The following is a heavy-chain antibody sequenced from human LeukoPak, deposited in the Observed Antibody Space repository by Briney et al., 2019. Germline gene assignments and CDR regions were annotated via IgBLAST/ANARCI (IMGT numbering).Heavy chain of an antibody. CDR3: ARVATIRRGYYYMDV. D-gene: IGHD5-12*01. V-gene: IGHV3-23*01. Sequence: GGSLRLSCAASGFTFNTYAMSWVRQAPGKGLEWVSAISGSSGNTYYADSVKGRFTFSRDNSKNTLYLQMNSLRAEDTAVYYCARVATIRRGYYYMDVWGKGTTVTVSS. CDR1: GFTFNTYA. CDR2: ISGSSGNT. J-gene: IGHJ6*03.